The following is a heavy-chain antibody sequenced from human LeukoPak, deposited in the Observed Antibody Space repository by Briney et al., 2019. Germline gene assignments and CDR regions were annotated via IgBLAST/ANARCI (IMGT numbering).Heavy chain of an antibody. CDR2: IKQDGSEK. V-gene: IGHV3-7*03. CDR1: GFTFSSYW. Sequence: GGSLRLSCAASGFTFSSYWMSWVRQAPGKGLEWVANIKQDGSEKYYVDSVKGRFTISRDNAKNSLYLQMNSLRAEDMALYYCAKDGGTGYCSRTSCYNDAFDMWGQGTMVTVSS. J-gene: IGHJ3*02. CDR3: AKDGGTGYCSRTSCYNDAFDM. D-gene: IGHD2-2*02.